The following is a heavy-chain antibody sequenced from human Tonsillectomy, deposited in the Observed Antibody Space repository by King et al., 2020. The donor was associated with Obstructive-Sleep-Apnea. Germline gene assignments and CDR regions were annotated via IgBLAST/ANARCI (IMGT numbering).Heavy chain of an antibody. V-gene: IGHV4-59*08. CDR1: SGSIRSYY. D-gene: IGHD4-23*01. J-gene: IGHJ4*02. Sequence: VQLQESGPGLVKPSETLSLTCTVSSGSIRSYYWSWIRQPPGKGLEWIGYIYYSGSTTYNPSLKSRVTISIDTSKYQFSLKLRSVTAADTAVYYCARHNEYGGNSDYFDYWGQGTLVTVSS. CDR2: IYYSGST. CDR3: ARHNEYGGNSDYFDY.